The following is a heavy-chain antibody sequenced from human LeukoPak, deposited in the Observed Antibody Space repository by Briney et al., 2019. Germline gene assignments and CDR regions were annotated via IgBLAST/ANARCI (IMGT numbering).Heavy chain of an antibody. CDR2: ISSSSTTI. V-gene: IGHV3-48*01. J-gene: IGHJ4*02. D-gene: IGHD2-2*01. Sequence: GGSLRLSCAASGFTFSTHSMNWVRQAPGRGLEWVSYISSSSTTIYYADSVKGRFTISRDNANNSLYLQMNSLRAEDTAVYYCARDACSSTSCYFDYWGQGTLVTVSS. CDR1: GFTFSTHS. CDR3: ARDACSSTSCYFDY.